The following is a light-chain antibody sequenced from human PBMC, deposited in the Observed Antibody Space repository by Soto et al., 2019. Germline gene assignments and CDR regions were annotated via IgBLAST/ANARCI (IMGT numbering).Light chain of an antibody. Sequence: QSALTQPPSASGSPGQSVAISCTGTSSDVGGYNYVSWYQQYPGKAPKLMIYDVTKRPPGVPDRFSGSKSGNTASLTVSGLQAEDEADYYCSSYAGTHIVFGTGTKVTVL. CDR3: SSYAGTHIV. CDR1: SSDVGGYNY. J-gene: IGLJ1*01. CDR2: DVT. V-gene: IGLV2-8*01.